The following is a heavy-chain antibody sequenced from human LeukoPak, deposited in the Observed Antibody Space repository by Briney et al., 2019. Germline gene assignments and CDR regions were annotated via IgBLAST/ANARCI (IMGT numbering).Heavy chain of an antibody. CDR2: IYSGGST. J-gene: IGHJ4*02. V-gene: IGHV3-53*01. CDR3: ARDSQGIDGSFDY. D-gene: IGHD5-24*01. CDR1: GFTFSSYA. Sequence: PGGSLRLSCAASGFTFSSYAMSWVRQAPGKGLEWVSVIYSGGSTYYADSVKGRFTISRDNSKNTLYLQMNSLRAEDTAVYYCARDSQGIDGSFDYWGQGTLVTVSS.